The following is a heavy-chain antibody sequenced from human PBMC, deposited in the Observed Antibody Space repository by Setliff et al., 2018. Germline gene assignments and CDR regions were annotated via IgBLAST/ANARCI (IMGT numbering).Heavy chain of an antibody. D-gene: IGHD3-3*01. CDR1: GDSISRRRNY. J-gene: IGHJ6*03. CDR3: ARMSGFQYIDV. Sequence: PSETLSLTCTVSGDSISRRRNYWGWFRQPAGKELEWIWQTSTSWRTNYNPSLKRRVTISLDTSKKQFSLSLTSVTAEDTAVYYCARMSGFQYIDVWDKGTKVTVSS. CDR2: TSTSWRT. V-gene: IGHV4-61*09.